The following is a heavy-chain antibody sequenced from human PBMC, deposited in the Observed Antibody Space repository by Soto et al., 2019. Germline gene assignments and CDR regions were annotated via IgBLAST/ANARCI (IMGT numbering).Heavy chain of an antibody. Sequence: EVQLVETGGGLIQPGGSLSLSCAASGFTVSSNYMHWVRQAPGKGLEWVSLTYTGGNTYYADSVKGRFTVSRDNSKNTLYLHMNSLSAEDTAVYYCAREGYPYGLDYWGQGSLVTISS. D-gene: IGHD3-10*01. CDR3: AREGYPYGLDY. V-gene: IGHV3-53*02. J-gene: IGHJ4*02. CDR1: GFTVSSNY. CDR2: TYTGGNT.